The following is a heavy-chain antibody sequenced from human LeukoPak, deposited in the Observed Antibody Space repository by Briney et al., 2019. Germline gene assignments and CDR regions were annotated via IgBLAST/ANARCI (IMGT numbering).Heavy chain of an antibody. J-gene: IGHJ4*02. D-gene: IGHD5-18*01. CDR1: GLTLSSYG. CDR2: IWYEGSNK. CDR3: AKDGYKNYFDY. V-gene: IGHV3-33*06. Sequence: PGRSMRLSCAASGLTLSSYGMDWARQAPGEGLEWVAVIWYEGSNKYYADSVKGRFTISRDNSKNTLYRQMNSLRAEDTAVYYCAKDGYKNYFDYWGQGTPVTVSS.